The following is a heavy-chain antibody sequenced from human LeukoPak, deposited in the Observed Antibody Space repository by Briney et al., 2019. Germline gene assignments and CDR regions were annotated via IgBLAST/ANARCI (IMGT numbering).Heavy chain of an antibody. D-gene: IGHD3-22*01. J-gene: IGHJ4*02. CDR3: ARLNDSSGYYSSDY. V-gene: IGHV3-21*01. Sequence: PGGSLRLSCAASGFTFSSYSMNWVRQAPGKGLEWVSSISSSSSYIYYADSVKGRFTISRDNSKNTLYLQMNSLRAEDTAVYYCARLNDSSGYYSSDYWGQGTLVTVSS. CDR2: ISSSSSYI. CDR1: GFTFSSYS.